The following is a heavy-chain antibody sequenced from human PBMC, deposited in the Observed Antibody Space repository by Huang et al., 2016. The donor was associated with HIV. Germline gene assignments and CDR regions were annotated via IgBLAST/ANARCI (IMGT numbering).Heavy chain of an antibody. CDR1: GYSFTSYW. CDR2: SYPGYSAT. Sequence: EVQLVQSGAEVKKHGESLKIPCKGSGYSFTSYWIGWVRQMPGKGREGMVISYPGYSATIYCPAFQGQVTISSDKSISTAYLQWSSLKASDTAMYYCARLSTTWYFDYWGQGTLVTVSS. V-gene: IGHV5-51*01. D-gene: IGHD1-1*01. J-gene: IGHJ4*02. CDR3: ARLSTTWYFDY.